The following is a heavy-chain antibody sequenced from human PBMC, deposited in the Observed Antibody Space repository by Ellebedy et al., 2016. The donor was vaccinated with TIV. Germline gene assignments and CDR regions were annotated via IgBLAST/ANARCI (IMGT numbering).Heavy chain of an antibody. CDR2: IRGKAYGGTT. V-gene: IGHV3-71*01. CDR1: GFTFSDHH. J-gene: IGHJ4*02. Sequence: GESLKISCAASGFTFSDHHMDWVREAPGKGLEWIGFIRGKAYGGTTEYDPSVKGRFSISRDDSMNLLYLQMNSLRPDETAVYFCARGNHMFDYWGQGTLVTVSS. D-gene: IGHD2-21*01. CDR3: ARGNHMFDY.